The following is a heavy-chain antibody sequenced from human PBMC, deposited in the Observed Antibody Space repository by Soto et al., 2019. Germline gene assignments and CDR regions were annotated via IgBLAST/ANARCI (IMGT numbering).Heavy chain of an antibody. D-gene: IGHD3-16*01. CDR2: ISAYNGNT. J-gene: IGHJ4*02. CDR3: ARKSGLVFDY. V-gene: IGHV1-18*01. Sequence: ASVKVSCKASGYTFTSYGISWVRQAPGHGLEWMGWISAYNGNTNYTQKFQGRVTITADESTSTAYMELSSLRSEDTAVYYCARKSGLVFDYWGQGTLVTVSS. CDR1: GYTFTSYG.